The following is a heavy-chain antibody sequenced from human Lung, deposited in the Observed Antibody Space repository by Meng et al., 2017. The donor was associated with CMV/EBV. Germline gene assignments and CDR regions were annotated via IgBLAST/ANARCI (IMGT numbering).Heavy chain of an antibody. V-gene: IGHV3-48*03. D-gene: IGHD3-3*01. CDR3: ARDAGRQYYDFWSGPTY. CDR2: ISSSGNIM. J-gene: IGHJ4*02. CDR1: GFIFSSYE. Sequence: GGSLRLSCGGPGFIFSSYEMNWVRQAPGKGLEWVSYISSSGNIMYYGDSVKGRFTISRDNARNSLYLQMNSLRVEDTAVYYCARDAGRQYYDFWSGPTYWGQGTLVXVSS.